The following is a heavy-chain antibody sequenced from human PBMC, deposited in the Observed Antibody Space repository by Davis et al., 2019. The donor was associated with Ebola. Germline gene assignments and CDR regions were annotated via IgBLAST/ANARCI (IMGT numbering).Heavy chain of an antibody. Sequence: MPSATLSLTCAVYGGSFSGYYWTWIRQPPGKGLEWIGEINYSGSTNYNPSLKSRVTISVDTSKNQFPLKLSSVTAADTAVYYCARGGGFGGYGMDVWGQGTTVTVSS. V-gene: IGHV4-34*01. CDR2: INYSGST. J-gene: IGHJ6*02. D-gene: IGHD3-10*01. CDR1: GGSFSGYY. CDR3: ARGGGFGGYGMDV.